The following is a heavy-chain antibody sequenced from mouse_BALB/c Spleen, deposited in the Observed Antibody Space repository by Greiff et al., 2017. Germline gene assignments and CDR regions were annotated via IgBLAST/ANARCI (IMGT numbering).Heavy chain of an antibody. CDR2: IDPANGNT. Sequence: VQLQQSGTELVKPGASVKLSCTASGFNIKDTYMHWVKQRPEQGLEWIGRIDPANGNTKYDPKFQGKATITADTSSNTAYLQLSSLTSEDTAVFYCARGITTVVAGDYWGQGTSVTVSS. D-gene: IGHD1-1*01. J-gene: IGHJ4*01. V-gene: IGHV14-3*02. CDR1: GFNIKDTY. CDR3: ARGITTVVAGDY.